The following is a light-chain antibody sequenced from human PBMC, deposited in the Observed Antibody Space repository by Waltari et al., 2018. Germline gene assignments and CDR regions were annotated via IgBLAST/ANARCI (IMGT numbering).Light chain of an antibody. CDR1: SSNIGSNP. J-gene: IGLJ1*01. V-gene: IGLV1-44*01. CDR2: LNN. CDR3: ATWDNRLNGYV. Sequence: QSVLTQPPSASGAPGQRVTISCSGSSSNIGSNPVTWYQQLPGTDPKLLIYLNNQRPSGVPYRFSASKSGTSESLAISGLQSEDEADYYCATWDNRLNGYVFGTGTKVSVL.